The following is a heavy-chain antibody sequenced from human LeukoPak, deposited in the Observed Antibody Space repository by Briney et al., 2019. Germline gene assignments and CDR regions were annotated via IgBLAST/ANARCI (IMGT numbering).Heavy chain of an antibody. J-gene: IGHJ5*02. Sequence: GESLKISCQASGYKFTNYWIGWVRQMPGKGLEWMGIIYPGDSDTRYSPSFQGQVTISADKSISTAYLQWSSLKASDTAMYYCATSPGYGDYFGWFDPWGQGTLVTVSS. CDR2: IYPGDSDT. CDR3: ATSPGYGDYFGWFDP. CDR1: GYKFTNYW. D-gene: IGHD4-17*01. V-gene: IGHV5-51*01.